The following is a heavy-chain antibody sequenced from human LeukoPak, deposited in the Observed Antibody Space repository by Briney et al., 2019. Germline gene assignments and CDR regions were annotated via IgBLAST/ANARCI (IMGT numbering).Heavy chain of an antibody. Sequence: GKSLRLSCAASGFTFSDYAMHWVRQSPAKGLEWLALISYDGSNQYYADSVEGRLSISRDNSENMLYLHMDSLRPEDTAVYYYAATYSFAPFDYWGQGTLVTVSS. CDR3: AATYSFAPFDY. J-gene: IGHJ4*02. CDR2: ISYDGSNQ. V-gene: IGHV3-30-3*01. D-gene: IGHD5-18*01. CDR1: GFTFSDYA.